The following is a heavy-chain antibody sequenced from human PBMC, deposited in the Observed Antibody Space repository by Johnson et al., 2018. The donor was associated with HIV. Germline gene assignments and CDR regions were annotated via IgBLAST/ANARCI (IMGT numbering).Heavy chain of an antibody. V-gene: IGHV3-NL1*01. J-gene: IGHJ3*02. CDR2: IYSGGST. Sequence: QVQLVESGGGVVQPGRSLRLSCAASGFTFSSYAMHWVRQAPGKGLEWVSVIYSGGSTYYADYVQGRFTISRDNSKNTLYLQMNSLRAEDTAVYYCARAPGFSRAFDIWGQGTMVTVSS. CDR1: GFTFSSYA. CDR3: ARAPGFSRAFDI. D-gene: IGHD3-10*01.